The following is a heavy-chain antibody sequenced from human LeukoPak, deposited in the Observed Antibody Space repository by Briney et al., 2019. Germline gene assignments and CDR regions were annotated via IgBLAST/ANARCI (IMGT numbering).Heavy chain of an antibody. D-gene: IGHD2-21*01. Sequence: SETLSLTCTVSGGSVSSYYWTWIRQPPGKGLEWIGYIYCSGSTKYNPSLKSPVAISLDTSKNQFSLKLSSVTAADTAVYYCARGGDWFDYWGQGTLVTVSS. V-gene: IGHV4-59*02. CDR1: GGSVSSYY. CDR2: IYCSGST. CDR3: ARGGDWFDY. J-gene: IGHJ4*02.